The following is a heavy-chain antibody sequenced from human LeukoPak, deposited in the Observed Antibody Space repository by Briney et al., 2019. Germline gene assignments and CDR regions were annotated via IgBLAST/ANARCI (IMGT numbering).Heavy chain of an antibody. Sequence: SQTLSLTCTVSGGSISIANYFWGWIRQPPGKGLEWIGSTYYDGSTYYNPSLKSRVTISVDTSKNQFSLNLSLVTAADTAVYYCARGGRDGYMGNFDYWGQGTLVTVSS. CDR1: GGSISIANYF. V-gene: IGHV4-39*07. CDR2: TYYDGST. J-gene: IGHJ4*02. D-gene: IGHD5-24*01. CDR3: ARGGRDGYMGNFDY.